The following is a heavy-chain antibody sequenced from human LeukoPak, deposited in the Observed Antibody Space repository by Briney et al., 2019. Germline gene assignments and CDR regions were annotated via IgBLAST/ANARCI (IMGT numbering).Heavy chain of an antibody. V-gene: IGHV4-4*07. CDR3: ARDRNWNEEGGFDY. CDR2: IYTSGST. Sequence: SETLSLTCTVSGYSISSGYYWSWIRQPAGKGLEWIGRIYTSGSTNYNPSLKSRVTMSVDTSKNQFSLKLSSVTAADTAVYYCARDRNWNEEGGFDYWGQGTLVTVSS. J-gene: IGHJ4*02. CDR1: GYSISSGYY. D-gene: IGHD1-20*01.